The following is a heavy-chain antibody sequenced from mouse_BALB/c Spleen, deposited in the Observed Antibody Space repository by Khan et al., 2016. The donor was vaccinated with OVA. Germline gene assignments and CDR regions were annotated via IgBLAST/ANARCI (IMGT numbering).Heavy chain of an antibody. CDR2: INPTSGYT. Sequence: QVQLQQSGAELAKPGASVKMSCKASGYTFTTYWMHWVKQRPGQGLEWIGYINPTSGYTDYNDKFKDRATLSADKSSSTAYMQLNSLTSEDSAVYGWTRDRMDYWGQGTTRTVSS. CDR1: GYTFTTYW. CDR3: TRDRMDY. V-gene: IGHV1-7*01. J-gene: IGHJ2*01.